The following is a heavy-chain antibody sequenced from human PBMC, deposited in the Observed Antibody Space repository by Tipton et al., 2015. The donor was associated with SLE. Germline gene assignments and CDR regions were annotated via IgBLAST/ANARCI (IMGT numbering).Heavy chain of an antibody. CDR3: ARVGVAAHPDAFDT. V-gene: IGHV3-23*01. CDR1: GFTFSSYA. J-gene: IGHJ3*02. CDR2: ISGSGGST. D-gene: IGHD6-6*01. Sequence: SLRLSCAASGFTFSSYAMSWVRQAPGKGLEWVSAISGSGGSTYYADSVKGRFTISRDNAKNSLYLQMNSLRAEDTAVYYCARVGVAAHPDAFDTWGQGTMVTVSS.